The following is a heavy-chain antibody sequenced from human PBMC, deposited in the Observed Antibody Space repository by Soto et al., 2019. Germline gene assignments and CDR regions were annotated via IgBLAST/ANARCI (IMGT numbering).Heavy chain of an antibody. D-gene: IGHD3-22*01. V-gene: IGHV4-61*01. Sequence: PSETLFLTCPVSGAYVGSGSFHWSWIPQPPGEGLEWIGYVFFSGSTNYNPSLKSRVTISIDTSKNQFSPKLISVTAADTAVYYCARVSTYYFDSSGSYTSDYWGQGTLVTVSS. CDR1: GAYVGSGSFH. CDR2: VFFSGST. J-gene: IGHJ4*02. CDR3: ARVSTYYFDSSGSYTSDY.